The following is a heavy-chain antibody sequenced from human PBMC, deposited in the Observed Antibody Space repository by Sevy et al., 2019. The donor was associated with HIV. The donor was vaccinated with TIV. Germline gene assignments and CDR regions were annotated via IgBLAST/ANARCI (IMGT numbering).Heavy chain of an antibody. Sequence: GESLKISCATSGFTFINAWMTWVRQAPGKGLEYVGRIKSKTDGGTTDYGAPVKGRFSISREDSKNTLYLQMNSLKAEDTAVYYCTTHPGYSGYDEERKNYYHYGMDVWGQGTTVTVSS. CDR1: GFTFINAW. V-gene: IGHV3-15*01. CDR3: TTHPGYSGYDEERKNYYHYGMDV. CDR2: IKSKTDGGTT. J-gene: IGHJ6*02. D-gene: IGHD5-12*01.